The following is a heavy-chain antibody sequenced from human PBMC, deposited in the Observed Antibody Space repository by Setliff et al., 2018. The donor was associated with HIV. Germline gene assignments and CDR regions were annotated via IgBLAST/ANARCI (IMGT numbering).Heavy chain of an antibody. D-gene: IGHD6-19*01. CDR2: IYYSGST. CDR3: ARQSRQAVAGTRNFDY. Sequence: SETLSLTCTVSGGSISSSNYYWGWIRQPPGKGLEWIANIYYSGSTYYNPSLKSRVTISVGTSKNQFSLKLTSVTAADTAVYYCARQSRQAVAGTRNFDYWGQGTLVTVSS. V-gene: IGHV4-39*01. CDR1: GGSISSSNYY. J-gene: IGHJ4*02.